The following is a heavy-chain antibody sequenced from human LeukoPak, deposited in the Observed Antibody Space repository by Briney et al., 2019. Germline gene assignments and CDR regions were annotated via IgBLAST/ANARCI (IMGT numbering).Heavy chain of an antibody. CDR1: EFTFSNYW. CDR2: IKGDGSKK. V-gene: IGHV3-7*01. J-gene: IGHJ5*02. D-gene: IGHD3-10*01. Sequence: GGSLRLSCVASEFTFSNYWMTWVRQAPGKGLEWVANIKGDGSKKQYLGSVEGRFTISRDDAKNSVYLQMNSLRAEDTGVYYCLQYNAGTTWGQGTLVTVSS. CDR3: LQYNAGTT.